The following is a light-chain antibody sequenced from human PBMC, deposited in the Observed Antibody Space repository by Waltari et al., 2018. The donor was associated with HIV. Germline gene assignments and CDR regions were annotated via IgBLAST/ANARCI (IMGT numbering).Light chain of an antibody. J-gene: IGKJ3*01. V-gene: IGKV1-39*01. CDR2: DAS. CDR1: QSISIF. CDR3: QQSFDVPLV. Sequence: DNQMTQSPSSLSASVGDRVTITCRASQSISIFLNWYQQNPGKAPKLLISDASRLQSGLPSRFSGSGSGTDFTLTITNLQPEDFATYFCQQSFDVPLVFGPGTKVD.